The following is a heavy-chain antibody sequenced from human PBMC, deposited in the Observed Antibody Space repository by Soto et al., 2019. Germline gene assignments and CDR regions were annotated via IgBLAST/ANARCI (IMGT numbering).Heavy chain of an antibody. D-gene: IGHD2-15*01. V-gene: IGHV4-34*01. Sequence: SETLSLTCAVYGGSFSGYYWSWIRQPPGKGLEWIGEINHSGSTNYNPSLKSRVTISVDTSKNQFSLKLSSVTAADTAVYYCARGSGGCSGGSCYSHYYYYMDVWGKGTTVTVSS. J-gene: IGHJ6*03. CDR1: GGSFSGYY. CDR3: ARGSGGCSGGSCYSHYYYYMDV. CDR2: INHSGST.